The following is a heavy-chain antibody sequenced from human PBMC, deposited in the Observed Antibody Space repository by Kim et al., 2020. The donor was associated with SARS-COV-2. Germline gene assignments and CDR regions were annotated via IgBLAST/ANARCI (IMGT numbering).Heavy chain of an antibody. CDR2: ISGSGGST. V-gene: IGHV3-23*01. CDR3: AKGSDYYDRSVHPDF. D-gene: IGHD3-22*01. J-gene: IGHJ3*01. Sequence: GGSLRLSCVASGFTFTSYAMSWVRQAPGKGLEYVSGISGSGGSTYYADSVKGRFTISRDNSKNTVFLQMNSLRDEDTAVYYCAKGSDYYDRSVHPDFWGQGTMFTVSS. CDR1: GFTFTSYA.